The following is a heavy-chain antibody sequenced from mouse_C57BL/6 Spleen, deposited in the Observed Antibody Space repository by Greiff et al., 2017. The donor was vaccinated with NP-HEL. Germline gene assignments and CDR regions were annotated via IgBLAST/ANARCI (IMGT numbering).Heavy chain of an antibody. D-gene: IGHD2-4*01. V-gene: IGHV5-16*01. Sequence: EVKLVESEGGLVQPGSSMKLSCTASGFTFSDYYMAWVRQVPEKGLEWVANINYDGSSTYYLDSLKSRFIISRDNAKNILYLQMSSLKSEDTATYYCAREGHDYSFDYWGQGTTLTVSS. J-gene: IGHJ2*01. CDR2: INYDGSST. CDR1: GFTFSDYY. CDR3: AREGHDYSFDY.